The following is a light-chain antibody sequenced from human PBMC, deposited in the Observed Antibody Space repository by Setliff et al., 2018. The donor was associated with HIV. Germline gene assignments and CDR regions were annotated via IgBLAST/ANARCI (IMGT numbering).Light chain of an antibody. J-gene: IGLJ1*01. CDR1: SGSIDANY. CDR2: EDN. V-gene: IGLV6-57*01. Sequence: NFMLTQPHYVSESPGKTVTISCTRSSGSIDANYVQWYQQRPGGSPTTLIYEDNQRPSGVPDRFSGSIDKSSNSASLSISGLKTEDGADYYCHSYDSRTEVFGSGTKVTVL. CDR3: HSYDSRTEV.